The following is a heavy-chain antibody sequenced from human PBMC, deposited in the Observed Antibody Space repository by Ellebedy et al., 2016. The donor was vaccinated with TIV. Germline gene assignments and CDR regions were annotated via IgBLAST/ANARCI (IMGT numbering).Heavy chain of an antibody. Sequence: SETLSLTXTVSGGSISSSSYYWGWIRQPPGKGLEWIGSIYYSGSTNYNPSLKSRVTISVDTSKNQFSLKLSSVTAADTAVYYCARSDMVRGVMEFNPWGQGTLVTVSS. CDR2: IYYSGST. V-gene: IGHV4-39*07. CDR1: GGSISSSSYY. CDR3: ARSDMVRGVMEFNP. D-gene: IGHD3-10*01. J-gene: IGHJ5*02.